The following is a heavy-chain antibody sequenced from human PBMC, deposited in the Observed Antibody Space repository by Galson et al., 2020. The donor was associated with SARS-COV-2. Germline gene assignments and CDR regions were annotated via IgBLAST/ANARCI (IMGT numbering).Heavy chain of an antibody. D-gene: IGHD2-21*02. CDR1: GFSLSTSGVG. J-gene: IGHJ4*02. Sequence: SGPTLVKPTQTLTLTCTFSGFSLSTSGVGVGWIRQPPGKALEWLAVIYWDDDARYRPSLESRLTITKDTSKNLVVLTLTNVDPADTGTYYCAHRCTDTDCSGASIVYDFWGQGTLVTVSS. CDR2: IYWDDDA. V-gene: IGHV2-5*02. CDR3: AHRCTDTDCSGASIVYDF.